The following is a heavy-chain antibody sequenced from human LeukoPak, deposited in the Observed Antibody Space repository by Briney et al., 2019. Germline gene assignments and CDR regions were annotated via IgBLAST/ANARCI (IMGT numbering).Heavy chain of an antibody. CDR1: GGSISSYY. D-gene: IGHD2/OR15-2a*01. J-gene: IGHJ4*02. CDR3: AGHHPRNTVDF. V-gene: IGHV4-59*08. CDR2: ISDIGSI. Sequence: PAETLSLTCTVSGGSISSYYWSWIRQPPGKGLEWIAYISDIGSINYNPSLKSRVTISLDTSKNQFSLKLSSVTAADTAVYYCAGHHPRNTVDFWGQGTLVTVSS.